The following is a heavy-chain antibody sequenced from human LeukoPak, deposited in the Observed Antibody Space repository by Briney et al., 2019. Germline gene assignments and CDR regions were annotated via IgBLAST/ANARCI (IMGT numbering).Heavy chain of an antibody. D-gene: IGHD3-22*01. CDR3: ARGPYYYDSSGYYNY. CDR2: IWYDGSNK. V-gene: IGHV3-33*01. J-gene: IGHJ4*02. Sequence: GGSLRLSCAASGFTFSSYGMHWVSQAPGKGLEWVAVIWYDGSNKYYADSVKGRFTISRDNSKNTLYLQMDSLRAEDTAVYYCARGPYYYDSSGYYNYWGQGTLVTVSS. CDR1: GFTFSSYG.